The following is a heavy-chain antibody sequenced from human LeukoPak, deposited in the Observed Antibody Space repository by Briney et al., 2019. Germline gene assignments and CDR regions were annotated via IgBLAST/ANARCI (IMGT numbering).Heavy chain of an antibody. V-gene: IGHV4-59*01. J-gene: IGHJ4*02. CDR3: ASRKGYYGSGSYYNV. CDR1: GGSISSYY. CDR2: IYYGGST. D-gene: IGHD3-10*01. Sequence: PSETLSLTCTVSGGSISSYYWSWIRQPPGKGLEWIGYIYYGGSTNYNPSLKSRVTISVDTSKNQFSLKLSSVTAADTAVYYCASRKGYYGSGSYYNVWGQGTLVTVSS.